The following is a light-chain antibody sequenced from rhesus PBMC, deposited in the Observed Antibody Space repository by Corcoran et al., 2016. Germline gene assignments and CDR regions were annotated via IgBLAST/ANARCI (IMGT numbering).Light chain of an antibody. CDR2: WAS. CDR3: QQYYSTPVT. V-gene: IGKV4-1*01. Sequence: DIVMTQSPDSLAVSLGERVTINCKSTQSLLYSSNNKNYLAWYQQKPGQAPTLLIFWASTRESGVPYRFSGSGSGTDFTLTISGLQAEDVAVYYCQQYYSTPVTFGQGTKVEIK. CDR1: QSLLYSSNNKNY. J-gene: IGKJ1*01.